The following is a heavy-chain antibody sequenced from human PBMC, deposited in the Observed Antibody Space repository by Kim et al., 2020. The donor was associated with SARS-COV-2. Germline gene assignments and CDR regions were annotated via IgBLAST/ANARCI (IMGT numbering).Heavy chain of an antibody. Sequence: SVKVSCKASGGTFSSYAISWVRQAPGQGLEWMGGIIPIFGTANYAQKFQGRVTITADESTSTAYMELSSLRSEDTAVYYCARGYDIVVVQNAFDIWGQGTMVTVSS. J-gene: IGHJ3*02. CDR2: IIPIFGTA. V-gene: IGHV1-69*13. CDR3: ARGYDIVVVQNAFDI. CDR1: GGTFSSYA. D-gene: IGHD2-2*01.